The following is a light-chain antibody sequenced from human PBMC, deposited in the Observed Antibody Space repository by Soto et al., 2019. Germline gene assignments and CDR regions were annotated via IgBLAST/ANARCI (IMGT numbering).Light chain of an antibody. Sequence: DIQMTQSPSSLSASAGDRVTITCQATHDITNFLNWYQQKPGKAPKLLINDASNLETGVPSRFSRSGSGTYFTFTISSLQPEDIATYYCQQYESLPITFGGGTKVEIK. J-gene: IGKJ4*01. V-gene: IGKV1-33*01. CDR2: DAS. CDR3: QQYESLPIT. CDR1: HDITNF.